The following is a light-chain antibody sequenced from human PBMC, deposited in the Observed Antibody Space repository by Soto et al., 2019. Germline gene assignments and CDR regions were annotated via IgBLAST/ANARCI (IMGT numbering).Light chain of an antibody. Sequence: QSALTQPASVSGSPGQSITISCTGTSADIGFYDYVSWYQLYPGKAPNLLIYGVTYRPSGISYRFSGSKSGSTASLTISGLRDEDDADYYCSSYSTSFFYVFGTGTKLTVL. V-gene: IGLV2-14*01. CDR2: GVT. CDR1: SADIGFYDY. CDR3: SSYSTSFFYV. J-gene: IGLJ1*01.